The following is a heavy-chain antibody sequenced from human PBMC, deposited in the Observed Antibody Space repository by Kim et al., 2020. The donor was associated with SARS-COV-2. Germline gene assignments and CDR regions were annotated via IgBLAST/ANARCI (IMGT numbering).Heavy chain of an antibody. CDR3: ARLGAVATLDY. D-gene: IGHD6-19*01. Sequence: TYYTPSLRSRVTISVDTSKNQFSLKLSSVTAADTAVYYCARLGAVATLDYWGQEPWSPSPQ. CDR2: T. J-gene: IGHJ4*01. V-gene: IGHV4-39*01.